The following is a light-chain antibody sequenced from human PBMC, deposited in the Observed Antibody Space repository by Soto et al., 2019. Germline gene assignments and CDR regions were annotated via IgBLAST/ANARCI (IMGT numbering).Light chain of an antibody. CDR3: QQRSDWPNT. CDR2: DTS. V-gene: IGKV3-11*01. J-gene: IGKJ5*01. Sequence: EIVLTQSPATLSLSPGERASLSCRASQSVGGQLAWYQHKPGQAPSLLIYDTSKRATGIPARFSGGGSWTDFTLTIDSLEPEDLAVYYCQQRSDWPNTFGQGTRLEIK. CDR1: QSVGGQ.